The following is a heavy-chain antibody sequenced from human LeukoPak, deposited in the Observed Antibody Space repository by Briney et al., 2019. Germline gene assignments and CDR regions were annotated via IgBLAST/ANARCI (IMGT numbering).Heavy chain of an antibody. CDR3: ARGKRGKGLKTYYYDSSGYWPIDY. Sequence: PSETLSLTCAVYGGSFSGYYWSWIRQPLGEGLEWIGEINHSGSTNYNPSLKSRVTISVDTSKNQFSLKLSSVTAADTAVYYCARGKRGKGLKTYYYDSSGYWPIDYWGQGTLATVSS. D-gene: IGHD3-22*01. V-gene: IGHV4-34*01. J-gene: IGHJ4*02. CDR2: INHSGST. CDR1: GGSFSGYY.